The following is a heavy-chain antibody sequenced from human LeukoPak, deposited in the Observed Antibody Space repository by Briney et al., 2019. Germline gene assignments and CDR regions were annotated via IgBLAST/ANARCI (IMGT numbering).Heavy chain of an antibody. CDR3: ASSSYYFDY. J-gene: IGHJ4*02. D-gene: IGHD6-13*01. V-gene: IGHV3-23*01. CDR1: GFTFSSYA. Sequence: GGSLRLSCAGSGFTFSSYAMSWVRQAPGKGLEWVSVISANSATTYYADPVKGRFTISRDNSKNTLYLQMNGLRAEDTAVYYCASSSYYFDYWGQGTLVTVSS. CDR2: ISANSATT.